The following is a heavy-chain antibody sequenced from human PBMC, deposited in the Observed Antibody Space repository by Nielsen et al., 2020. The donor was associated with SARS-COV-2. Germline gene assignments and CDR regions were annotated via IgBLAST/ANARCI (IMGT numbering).Heavy chain of an antibody. V-gene: IGHV4-39*01. Sequence: WIRQPPGKGLEWIGSIYYSGSTYYNPSLKSRVTISVDTSKNQFSLKLSSVTAADTAVYYCAGPKEEPYCSGGSCYSLYFDYWGQGTLVTVSS. J-gene: IGHJ4*02. D-gene: IGHD2-15*01. CDR3: AGPKEEPYCSGGSCYSLYFDY. CDR2: IYYSGST.